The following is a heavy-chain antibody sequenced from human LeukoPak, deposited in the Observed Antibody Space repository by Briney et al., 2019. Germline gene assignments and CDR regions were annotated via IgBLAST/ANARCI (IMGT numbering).Heavy chain of an antibody. V-gene: IGHV3-33*01. CDR1: GFTFSIYG. CDR2: IWYDGSNK. J-gene: IGHJ4*02. CDR3: ARDGEATGYFDY. D-gene: IGHD3-10*01. Sequence: GGSLRLSCAASGFTFSIYGMHWVRQAPGKGLEGVAVIWYDGSNKYYADSVKGRFTISRDNSKNTLYLQMNSLRAEDTAVYYCARDGEATGYFDYWGQGTLVTVSS.